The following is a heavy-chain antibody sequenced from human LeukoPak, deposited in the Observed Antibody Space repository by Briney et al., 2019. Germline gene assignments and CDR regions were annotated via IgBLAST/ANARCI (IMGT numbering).Heavy chain of an antibody. V-gene: IGHV1-2*02. J-gene: IGHJ4*02. D-gene: IGHD3-22*01. CDR3: SAASYDSSGEPFDY. CDR2: INPNSGGT. Sequence: ASVKVCCKSSGYTFTCYYMHRVRQAPGPGLEWMGLINPNSGGTNYGQKFHGRGTMTRDRDISKDYMDLRSLRSGDTAADLCSAASYDSSGEPFDYSGQGNLVTVSS. CDR1: GYTFTCYY.